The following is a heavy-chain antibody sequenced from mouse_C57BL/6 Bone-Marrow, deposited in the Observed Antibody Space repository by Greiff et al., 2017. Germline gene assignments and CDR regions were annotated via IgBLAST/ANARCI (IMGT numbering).Heavy chain of an antibody. CDR3: AITTVVATDNSMDY. CDR2: IVPNSGGT. J-gene: IGHJ4*01. V-gene: IGHV1-72*01. CDR1: GYTFTSYW. D-gene: IGHD1-1*01. Sequence: VQLQQPGAELVKPGASVKLSCKASGYTFTSYWMHWVKQRPGRGLEWIGRIVPNSGGTKYNEKFKSKATLTVDKPSSTAYMQLSSLTSEDSAVYYCAITTVVATDNSMDYWGQGTSVTVSA.